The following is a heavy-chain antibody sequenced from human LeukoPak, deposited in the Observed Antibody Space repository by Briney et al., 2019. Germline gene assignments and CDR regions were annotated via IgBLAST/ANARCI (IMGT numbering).Heavy chain of an antibody. CDR2: ISGSGGST. V-gene: IGHV3-23*01. Sequence: GGSLRLSCAASGFTFSSYAMSWVRQAPGKGQEWVSAISGSGGSTYYADSVKGRFTISRDNSKNTLYLQMNSLRAEDTAVYYCATRPNYYDSSGYYYGPLDYWGQGTLVTVSS. D-gene: IGHD3-22*01. CDR1: GFTFSSYA. J-gene: IGHJ4*02. CDR3: ATRPNYYDSSGYYYGPLDY.